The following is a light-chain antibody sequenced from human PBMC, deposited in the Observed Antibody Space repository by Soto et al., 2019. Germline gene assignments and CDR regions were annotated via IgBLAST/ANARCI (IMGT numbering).Light chain of an antibody. V-gene: IGKV3D-20*02. CDR2: DVS. J-gene: IGKJ1*01. CDR1: HSVSSSY. Sequence: EVVVTRSTGTLSLSPGERATLSCSASHSVSSSYLAWYQQKPGQAPRLLIYDVSNRATGIPARFSGSGSGTDFTLTISSLEPEAFAVYYCQQRSNWPRTFAQGTKV. CDR3: QQRSNWPRT.